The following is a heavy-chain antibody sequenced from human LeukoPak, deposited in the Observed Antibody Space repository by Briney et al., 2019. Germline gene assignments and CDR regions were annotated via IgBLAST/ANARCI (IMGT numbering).Heavy chain of an antibody. CDR2: ISGSGGST. D-gene: IGHD2-2*01. CDR1: GFTFSSYA. CDR3: AKDPTYQLTYFQH. J-gene: IGHJ1*01. V-gene: IGHV3-23*01. Sequence: GGSLRLSCAASGFTFSSYAMSWVRQAPGKGLEWISAISGSGGSTYYADSVKGRFTISRDNSKNTLYLQMNSLRAEDTAVYYCAKDPTYQLTYFQHWGQGTLVTVSS.